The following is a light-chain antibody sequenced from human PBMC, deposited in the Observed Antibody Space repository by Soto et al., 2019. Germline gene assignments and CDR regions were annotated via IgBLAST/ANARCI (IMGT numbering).Light chain of an antibody. V-gene: IGLV2-8*01. CDR1: SSDVAGY. J-gene: IGLJ1*01. CDR2: DVN. CDR3: SSFAGSNNFPYV. Sequence: QSALIQPPSVSGSPGQSVTISCTGTSSDVAGYVSWYQQHPGKPPKLLIYDVNKRPSGVPDRFSGSKSGNTASLAISGLQAEDEADYYCSSFAGSNNFPYVFGTGTKVTVL.